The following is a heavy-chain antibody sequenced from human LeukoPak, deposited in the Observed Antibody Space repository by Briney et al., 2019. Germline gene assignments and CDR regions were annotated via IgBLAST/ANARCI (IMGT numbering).Heavy chain of an antibody. Sequence: PGGSLRLSCAASGFTFSDYYMSWFRQAPGKGLEWVSYISSSGSNIYYPDSVKGRFTISRDNAKNSLYLQMNSLRAEDTAVYYCARDKGGSWYYFDYWGQGTLVTVSS. CDR3: ARDKGGSWYYFDY. D-gene: IGHD6-13*01. V-gene: IGHV3-11*04. CDR1: GFTFSDYY. J-gene: IGHJ4*02. CDR2: ISSSGSNI.